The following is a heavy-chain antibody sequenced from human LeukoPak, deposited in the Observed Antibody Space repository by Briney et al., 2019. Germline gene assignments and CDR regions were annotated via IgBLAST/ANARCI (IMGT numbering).Heavy chain of an antibody. Sequence: HPGGSLRLSCAASGLTVSSSYMSWVRQAPGKGLEWVSIIYNDGSTYYADSMKGRFTISRDNSKNTLYLQMNSLRAEDTAVYYCARVGGNYHAGWFDSWGQGTLVTVSS. CDR1: GLTVSSSY. CDR2: IYNDGST. CDR3: ARVGGNYHAGWFDS. D-gene: IGHD1-26*01. J-gene: IGHJ5*01. V-gene: IGHV3-53*01.